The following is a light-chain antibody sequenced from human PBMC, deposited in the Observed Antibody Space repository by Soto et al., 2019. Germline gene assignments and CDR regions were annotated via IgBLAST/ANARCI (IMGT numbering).Light chain of an antibody. Sequence: QSVLTQSPSASASLGASVKLTCTLSSGHSSYAIAWHQQQPEKGPRYLLKLNSDGSHSKGDGIPDRFSGSSSGAVRYLTISSLQSEDEADYYCQTWGTGIQLFGGGTKLTVL. CDR2: LNSDGSH. CDR3: QTWGTGIQL. CDR1: SGHSSYA. J-gene: IGLJ3*02. V-gene: IGLV4-69*01.